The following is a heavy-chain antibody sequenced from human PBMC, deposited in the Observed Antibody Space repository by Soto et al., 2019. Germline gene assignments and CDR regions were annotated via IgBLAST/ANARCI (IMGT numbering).Heavy chain of an antibody. V-gene: IGHV6-1*01. CDR1: GDSVSSNSAA. D-gene: IGHD1-7*01. CDR3: AGTTSHQWYYMDV. Sequence: PSQTLSLTCAISGDSVSSNSAAWNWIRLSPSRGLEWLARTYYRSRWYNDYAVSVRSRITINPDTSKNQFSLQLTSVTPEDTAVYYCAGTTSHQWYYMDVWGKWTTVNDCS. J-gene: IGHJ6*03. CDR2: TYYRSRWYN.